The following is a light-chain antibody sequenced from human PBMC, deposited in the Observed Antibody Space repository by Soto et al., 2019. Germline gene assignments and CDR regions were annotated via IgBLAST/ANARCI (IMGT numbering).Light chain of an antibody. J-gene: IGKJ1*01. CDR2: GAS. CDR3: QKYDNWPT. CDR1: QSITSN. Sequence: EIVMTQSPATLSVSPGERATLSCRASQSITSNLVWYQQKAGQAPRLLIYGASTRATGIPARFSGSGSGTEFTLTITSLQSEDFAVYYWQKYDNWPTFGQGTKVEI. V-gene: IGKV3-15*01.